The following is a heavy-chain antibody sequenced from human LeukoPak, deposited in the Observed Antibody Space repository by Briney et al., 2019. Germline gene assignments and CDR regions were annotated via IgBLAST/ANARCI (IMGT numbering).Heavy chain of an antibody. J-gene: IGHJ4*02. CDR2: IYYKGNT. V-gene: IGHV4-39*01. Sequence: KPSETLSLTCTVSGGSISSRSYYWGWIRQPPGKGLEWIGSIYYKGNTYLNPSLKSRVTISVDTSKNQFSLKLSSVTAADTAVYYCARQGYCSSTSCYTLFDYWGQGTLVTVSS. CDR1: GGSISSRSYY. CDR3: ARQGYCSSTSCYTLFDY. D-gene: IGHD2-2*02.